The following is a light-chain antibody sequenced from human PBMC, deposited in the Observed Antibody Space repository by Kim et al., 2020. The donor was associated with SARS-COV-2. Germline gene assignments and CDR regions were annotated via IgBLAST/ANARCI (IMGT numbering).Light chain of an antibody. Sequence: QSFTLSCTGTSSDVGGYNYVSWYQQHPGKAPKLMIYDVSNRPSGVSNRFSGSKSGNTASLTISGLQAEDEADYYCSSYTSSSTLVVFGGGTQLTVL. V-gene: IGLV2-14*03. CDR2: DVS. J-gene: IGLJ2*01. CDR3: SSYTSSSTLVV. CDR1: SSDVGGYNY.